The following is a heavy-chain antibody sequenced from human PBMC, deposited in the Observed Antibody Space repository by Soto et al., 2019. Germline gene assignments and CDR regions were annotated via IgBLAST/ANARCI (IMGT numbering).Heavy chain of an antibody. CDR2: ISLYHHST. V-gene: IGHV1-46*01. J-gene: IGHJ4*02. CDR1: GYPFTDYF. Sequence: ASVKVSCKTSGYPFTDYFIHWVRQAPGQGLEWMGIISLYHHSTSYAQKFQGRLTVTADPSTTTVYMDLSSLTSEDSAVYWCARELYSCGGDCPYYMDYWGQGTLVIVSS. D-gene: IGHD2-21*02. CDR3: ARELYSCGGDCPYYMDY.